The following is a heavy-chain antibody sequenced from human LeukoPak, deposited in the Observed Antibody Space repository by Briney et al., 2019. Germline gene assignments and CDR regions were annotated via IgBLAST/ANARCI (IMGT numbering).Heavy chain of an antibody. D-gene: IGHD6-13*01. CDR3: TREPTYSSNCYTSCDY. Sequence: GGSLRLSCAASGFNFNNYNLNWVRQAPGKGLEWVSYITLSSSSIYHADPVKGRSTISRENTKNSPQLQMNSLRAEETAVYYCTREPTYSSNCYTSCDYGGRGTLVTVSS. J-gene: IGHJ4*02. CDR1: GFNFNNYN. CDR2: ITLSSSSI. V-gene: IGHV3-48*01.